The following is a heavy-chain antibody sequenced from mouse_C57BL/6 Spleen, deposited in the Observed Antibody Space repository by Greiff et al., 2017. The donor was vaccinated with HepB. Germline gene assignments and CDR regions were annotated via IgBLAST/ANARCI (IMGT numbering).Heavy chain of an antibody. V-gene: IGHV1-42*01. D-gene: IGHD1-1*01. CDR2: INPSTGGT. CDR3: ATIYDYGSSYLYYAMDY. Sequence: EVQLQQSGPELVKPGASVKISCKASGYSFTGYYMNWVKQSPEKSLEWIGEINPSTGGTTYNQKFKAKATLTVDKSSSTAYMQLKSLTSEDSAVYYCATIYDYGSSYLYYAMDYWGQGTSVTVSS. J-gene: IGHJ4*01. CDR1: GYSFTGYY.